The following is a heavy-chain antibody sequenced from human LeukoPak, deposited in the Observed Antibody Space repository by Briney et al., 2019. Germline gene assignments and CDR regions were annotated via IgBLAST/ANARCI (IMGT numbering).Heavy chain of an antibody. CDR2: INTDGTVT. CDR1: GFTFSKYW. Sequence: GSLRLSSAASGFTFSKYWMLWVRHAPGKGLESVSRINTDGTVTNYADSVKGRFTDSRDTADNTMFLQMNSVRDEDTAVYYCATKQWLAPPPDSWGQGTPVTVSS. V-gene: IGHV3-74*01. CDR3: ATKQWLAPPPDS. D-gene: IGHD6-19*01. J-gene: IGHJ4*02.